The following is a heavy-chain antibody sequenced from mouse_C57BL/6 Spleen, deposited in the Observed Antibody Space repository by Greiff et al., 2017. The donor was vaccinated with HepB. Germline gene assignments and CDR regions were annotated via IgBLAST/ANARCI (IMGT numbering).Heavy chain of an antibody. CDR3: APYDYDGTHYAMDY. V-gene: IGHV5-17*01. D-gene: IGHD2-4*01. Sequence: EVKLVESGGGLVKPGGSLKLSCAASGFTFSDYGMHWVRQAPEKGLEWVAYISSGSSTIYYADTVKGRFTISRDNAKNTLFLQMTSLRSEDTAMYYCAPYDYDGTHYAMDYWGQGTSVTVSS. CDR1: GFTFSDYG. CDR2: ISSGSSTI. J-gene: IGHJ4*01.